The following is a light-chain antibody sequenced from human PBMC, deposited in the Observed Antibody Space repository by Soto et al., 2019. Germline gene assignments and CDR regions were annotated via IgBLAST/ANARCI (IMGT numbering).Light chain of an antibody. J-gene: IGKJ1*01. V-gene: IGKV3-20*01. CDR3: QQYGSSPGT. Sequence: ELVLTQSPGTLSLSPGERATLSCRASQSVSSSYLAGYQQKPGQAPRLLIYGASSRATGIPDRFSGSGSGTDFTLTISRLEPEDFAVYYCQQYGSSPGTFGQGTKVEIK. CDR1: QSVSSSY. CDR2: GAS.